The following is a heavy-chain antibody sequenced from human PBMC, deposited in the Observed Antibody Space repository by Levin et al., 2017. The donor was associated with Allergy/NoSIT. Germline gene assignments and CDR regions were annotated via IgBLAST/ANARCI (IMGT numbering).Heavy chain of an antibody. J-gene: IGHJ4*02. CDR2: ISGDGGTK. Sequence: GGSLRLSCAASGFAFSDFYMTWIRQAPGKGLEWVSYISGDGGTKHYTDSVKGRFTVSGDNAKNSLYLQMDSLRAEDTAVYYCVRDAHYYDNSGSGDYWGQGTLVSVSS. V-gene: IGHV3-11*01. CDR3: VRDAHYYDNSGSGDY. CDR1: GFAFSDFY. D-gene: IGHD3-22*01.